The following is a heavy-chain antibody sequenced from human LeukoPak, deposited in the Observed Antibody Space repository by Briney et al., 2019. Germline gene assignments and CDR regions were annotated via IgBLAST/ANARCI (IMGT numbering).Heavy chain of an antibody. V-gene: IGHV4-59*01. CDR2: IYYSGST. CDR1: GGSISSYY. CDR3: ARGLGVIDWFDP. J-gene: IGHJ5*02. D-gene: IGHD3-22*01. Sequence: SETLSLTCTVSGGSISSYYWSWIRQPPGKGLEWIGYIYYSGSTNYNPSLKSRVTISVDTSKNQFSLKLSSVTAADTAVYYCARGLGVIDWFDPWGQGTLVTVSS.